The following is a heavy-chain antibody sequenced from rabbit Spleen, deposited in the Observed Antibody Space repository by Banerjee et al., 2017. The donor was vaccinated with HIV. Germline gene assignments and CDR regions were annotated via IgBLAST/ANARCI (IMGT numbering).Heavy chain of an antibody. CDR1: GFSFSDNYW. CDR2: IDAGGNGNT. CDR3: AREGDAGYGEVGL. V-gene: IGHV1S45*01. J-gene: IGHJ6*01. Sequence: QEQLEESGGDLVKPEGSLTLTCTASGFSFSDNYWICWVRQAPGKGLEWIACIDAGGNGNTDYASWAKGRFTISKTSSTTVTLQMTSLTAADTAIYFCAREGDAGYGEVGLWGPGTLVTVS. D-gene: IGHD3-1*01.